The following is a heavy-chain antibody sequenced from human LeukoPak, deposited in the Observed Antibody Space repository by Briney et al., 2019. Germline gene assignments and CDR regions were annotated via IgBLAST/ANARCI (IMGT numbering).Heavy chain of an antibody. V-gene: IGHV4-4*07. CDR2: TYTSGST. J-gene: IGHJ4*02. CDR3: AGFEMWYLDDY. CDR1: GGSISSYY. Sequence: PSETLSLTCTVSGGSISSYYWSRLRQPAGKGLEWIGRTYTSGSTNYNPSLKSRVTMSVDTSKNQFSLKLSSVTAADTAVYYCAGFEMWYLDDYWGQGTLVTVSS. D-gene: IGHD2-15*01.